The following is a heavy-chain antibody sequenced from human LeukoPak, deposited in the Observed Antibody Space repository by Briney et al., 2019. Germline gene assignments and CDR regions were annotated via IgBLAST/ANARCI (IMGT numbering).Heavy chain of an antibody. CDR1: GGSISSGGYY. D-gene: IGHD3-3*01. CDR3: ARGTIFGVVIPENNWFDP. Sequence: LRLSCAASGGSISSGGYYWSWIRQPPGKGLEWIGYIYHSGSTYYNPSLKSRVTISVDRSKNQFSLKLSSVTAADTAVYYCARGTIFGVVIPENNWFDPWGQGTLVTVSS. V-gene: IGHV4-30-2*01. CDR2: IYHSGST. J-gene: IGHJ5*02.